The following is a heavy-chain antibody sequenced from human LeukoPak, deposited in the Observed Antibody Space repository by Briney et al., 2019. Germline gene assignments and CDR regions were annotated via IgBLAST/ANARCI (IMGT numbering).Heavy chain of an antibody. CDR3: AKVNGYYGSGSPAY. Sequence: GGSLRLSCAASGFTFSSYAMSWVRQAPGKGLEWVSAISGSGGSTYYADSVKGRFTISRDNSKNTLYLQMNSLRAEDTAVYYCAKVNGYYGSGSPAYWGQGTLVTVSS. J-gene: IGHJ4*02. D-gene: IGHD3-10*01. CDR1: GFTFSSYA. V-gene: IGHV3-23*01. CDR2: ISGSGGST.